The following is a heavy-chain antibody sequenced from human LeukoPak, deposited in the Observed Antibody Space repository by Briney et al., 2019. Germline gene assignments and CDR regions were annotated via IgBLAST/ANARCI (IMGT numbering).Heavy chain of an antibody. Sequence: TGGSLRLSCAASGFTFSSYGMHWVRQAPGKGLEWVAVISYDGSNKYYADSVKGRFTISRDNSKNTLYLQMNSLRAEDTAVYYCAREAGTSRIFDYWGQGTLVTVSS. V-gene: IGHV3-30*03. CDR2: ISYDGSNK. CDR1: GFTFSSYG. CDR3: AREAGTSRIFDY. J-gene: IGHJ4*02. D-gene: IGHD6-19*01.